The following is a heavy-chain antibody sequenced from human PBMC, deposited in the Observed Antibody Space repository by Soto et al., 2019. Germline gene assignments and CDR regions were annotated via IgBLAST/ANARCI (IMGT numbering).Heavy chain of an antibody. D-gene: IGHD3-10*01. V-gene: IGHV4-30-2*01. J-gene: IGHJ5*02. CDR2: IYHSGST. CDR1: GGSISSGGYS. Sequence: PSETLSLTCAVSGGSISSGGYSWSWIRQPPGKGLEWIGYIYHSGSTYYNPSLKSRVTISVDRSKNQFSLKLSSVTAADTAVYYCARVSGQPMVRGVNWFDPWGQGTLVTVSS. CDR3: ARVSGQPMVRGVNWFDP.